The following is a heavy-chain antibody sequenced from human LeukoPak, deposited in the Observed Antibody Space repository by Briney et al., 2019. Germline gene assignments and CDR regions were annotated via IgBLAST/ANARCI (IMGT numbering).Heavy chain of an antibody. V-gene: IGHV7-4-1*02. Sequence: ASVKVSCKASGYTFTDYAMNWVRQAPGQGLEWMGWINTNTGNPTYAQGFTGRFVFSLDTSVSTAYLQISSLKAEDTAVYYCARADGELGSCSEDNCYFGNWFDPWGQGTLVTVSS. D-gene: IGHD2-15*01. CDR3: ARADGELGSCSEDNCYFGNWFDP. J-gene: IGHJ5*02. CDR1: GYTFTDYA. CDR2: INTNTGNP.